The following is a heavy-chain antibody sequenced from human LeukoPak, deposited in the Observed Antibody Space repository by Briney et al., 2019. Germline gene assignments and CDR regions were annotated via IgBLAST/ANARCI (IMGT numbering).Heavy chain of an antibody. V-gene: IGHV4-34*01. Sequence: SETLSLTCVVYGGSLSGYYWNWIRRPPGKGLEWIGEINQSGNTNYNPSLESRVTISVDTSKNQFFLKLNSVTAADTAAYYCARGVFGRFDPWGQGTLVTVSS. CDR3: ARGVFGRFDP. J-gene: IGHJ5*02. D-gene: IGHD2-15*01. CDR2: INQSGNT. CDR1: GGSLSGYY.